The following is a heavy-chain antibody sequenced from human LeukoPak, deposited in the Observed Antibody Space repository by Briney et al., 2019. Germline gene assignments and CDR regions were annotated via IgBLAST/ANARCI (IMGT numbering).Heavy chain of an antibody. CDR1: GGSISSSSYY. D-gene: IGHD3-10*01. CDR3: ARDSIYTMIRGAPLDV. Sequence: PSETLSLTCTVSGGSISSSSYYWGWIRQPAGKGLEWIGRIYSSGSTNYNPSLKSRVTVSVDTSKNQFSLRLTSVTAADTAVYYCARDSIYTMIRGAPLDVWGKGTTVTVSS. CDR2: IYSSGST. V-gene: IGHV4-61*02. J-gene: IGHJ6*04.